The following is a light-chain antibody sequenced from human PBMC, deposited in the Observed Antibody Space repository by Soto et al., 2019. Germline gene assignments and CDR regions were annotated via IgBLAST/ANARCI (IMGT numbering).Light chain of an antibody. V-gene: IGLV2-23*02. CDR1: NSDVGTYNL. CDR2: EVT. J-gene: IGLJ3*02. CDR3: SSYATGSTWV. Sequence: QSVLTQPASVSGSPGQSITISCTGSNSDVGTYNLVSWYQQYPAKAPKLIIYEVTNRPSGVSNHFSGSKSGNTASLTISGLQAEDEADYYCSSYATGSTWVFGGGTKVTVL.